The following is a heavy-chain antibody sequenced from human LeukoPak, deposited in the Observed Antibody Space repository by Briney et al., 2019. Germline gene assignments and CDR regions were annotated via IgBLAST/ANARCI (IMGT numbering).Heavy chain of an antibody. V-gene: IGHV1-69*06. CDR2: IIPIFGTA. J-gene: IGHJ4*02. CDR3: TTDVRYFDY. Sequence: SVKVSCKASGGTLSSYAISWVRQAPGQGLEWMGGIIPIFGTANYAQKFQGRVTITADKSTSTAYMELSSLRSEDTAVYYCTTDVRYFDYWGQGTLVTVSS. CDR1: GGTLSSYA.